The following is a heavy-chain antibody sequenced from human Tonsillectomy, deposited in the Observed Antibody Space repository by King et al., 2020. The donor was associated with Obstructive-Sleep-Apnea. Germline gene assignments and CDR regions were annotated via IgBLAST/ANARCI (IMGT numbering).Heavy chain of an antibody. Sequence: VQLVESGGGVVQPGRSLRLSCAASGFTFSSYAMHWVRQAPGKGLEWVSIIWYDGNNKYYADSVKGRFTISRDNSKNTLYVQMNSLRAEDTAVYYCARGGYYDILTGYGSGDFDYWGQGTLVTVSS. D-gene: IGHD3-9*01. CDR3: ARGGYYDILTGYGSGDFDY. J-gene: IGHJ4*02. CDR1: GFTFSSYA. CDR2: IWYDGNNK. V-gene: IGHV3-33*01.